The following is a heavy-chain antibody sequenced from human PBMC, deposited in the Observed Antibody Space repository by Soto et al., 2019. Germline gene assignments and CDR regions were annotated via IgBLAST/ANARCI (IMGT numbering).Heavy chain of an antibody. CDR2: MSPNRGNA. CDR3: PRRKERSGHHYFDY. CDR1: GFTFTTYD. J-gene: IGHJ4*02. Sequence: QVQLVQSGAEVKKPGASVKVSCKASGFTFTTYDIHWVRQATGQGLEWMGWMSPNRGNAGYAQKLQGRVTMTRNTSISTDYRELSSLTSEDTALYYWPRRKERSGHHYFDYWGQGSLVTVSS. D-gene: IGHD6-25*01. V-gene: IGHV1-8*01.